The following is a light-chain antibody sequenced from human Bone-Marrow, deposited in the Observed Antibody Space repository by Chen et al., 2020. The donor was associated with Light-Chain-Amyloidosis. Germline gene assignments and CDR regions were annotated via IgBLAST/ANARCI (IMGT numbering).Light chain of an antibody. Sequence: QSALTQPPCPTGSPGQSVTISCTGTSSDVGGYNYVSWYQKHPGNAPKLMIYEGSKRPSGVPARFSGSKSGNTASLTVSVLQAEDEADYYGSSYAGSNNLVFGGGTKLTVL. J-gene: IGLJ2*01. CDR1: SSDVGGYNY. CDR2: EGS. V-gene: IGLV2-8*01. CDR3: SSYAGSNNLV.